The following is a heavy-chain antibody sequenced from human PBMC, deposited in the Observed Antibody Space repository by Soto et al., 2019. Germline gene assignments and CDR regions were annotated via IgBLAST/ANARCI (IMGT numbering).Heavy chain of an antibody. Sequence: GGSLRLSCAASGFTFDDYAMHWVRQAPGKGLEWVSGISWNSGSIGYADSVKGRFTISRDNAKNSLYLQMNSLRAEDTALYYCAKSVGGSGSYYYYGMDVWGQGTTVTVSS. CDR1: GFTFDDYA. D-gene: IGHD3-10*01. J-gene: IGHJ6*02. CDR3: AKSVGGSGSYYYYGMDV. V-gene: IGHV3-9*01. CDR2: ISWNSGSI.